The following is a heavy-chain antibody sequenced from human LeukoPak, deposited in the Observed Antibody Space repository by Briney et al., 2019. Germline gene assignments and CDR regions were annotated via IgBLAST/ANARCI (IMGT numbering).Heavy chain of an antibody. D-gene: IGHD2/OR15-2a*01. CDR3: AKDRVQIATYFFDY. J-gene: IGHJ4*02. CDR1: GLTVSTNY. V-gene: IGHV3-66*01. CDR2: IYSGDGT. Sequence: GGSLRLSCAASGLTVSTNYMTWVRQAPGKGLEWVSVIYSGDGTYYADSVKGRFTISRDNSKNTLYLQMNSLRPEDTAVYYCAKDRVQIATYFFDYWGQGTLVTVSS.